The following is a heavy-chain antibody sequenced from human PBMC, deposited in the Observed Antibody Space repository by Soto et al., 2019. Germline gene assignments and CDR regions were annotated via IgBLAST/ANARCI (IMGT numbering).Heavy chain of an antibody. CDR3: ARVGDTYYYGSGSYLGQNYYYGMDV. J-gene: IGHJ6*02. D-gene: IGHD3-10*01. V-gene: IGHV1-69*12. CDR2: IIPIFGTA. Sequence: QVQLVQSGAEVKKPGSSVKVSCKASGGTFSSYAISWVRQAPGQGLEWMGGIIPIFGTANYAQKFQGRVTITADESKSTDYMELSRLRSEDTAVYYCARVGDTYYYGSGSYLGQNYYYGMDVWGQGTTVTVSS. CDR1: GGTFSSYA.